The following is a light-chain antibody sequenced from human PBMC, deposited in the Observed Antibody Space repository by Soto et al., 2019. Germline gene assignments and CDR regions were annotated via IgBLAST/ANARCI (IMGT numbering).Light chain of an antibody. V-gene: IGKV4-1*01. CDR1: QSVLFSSNNNNY. Sequence: DIVMTQSPDSLAVSLGERATINCKSSQSVLFSSNNNNYLAWYQQKPGQPPKKLISWASTRESGVPDRFSGSGSGTDFTLTISTLQAEDVATYYCHQYYSTPPTFGQGTRVEIK. J-gene: IGKJ1*01. CDR2: WAS. CDR3: HQYYSTPPT.